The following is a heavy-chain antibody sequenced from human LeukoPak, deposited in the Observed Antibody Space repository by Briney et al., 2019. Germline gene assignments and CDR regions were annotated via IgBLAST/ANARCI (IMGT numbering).Heavy chain of an antibody. V-gene: IGHV1-2*02. J-gene: IGHJ4*02. CDR3: TRGKLELVDY. D-gene: IGHD1-7*01. Sequence: GSSVKVSCKASGGTFSSYAISWVRQAPGQGLEWMGWISPNSDDTNYAQKFQGRVTMTRDTSISTAYMELSRLTSDDTAVYYCTRGKLELVDYWGQGTLVTVSS. CDR1: GGTFSSYA. CDR2: ISPNSDDT.